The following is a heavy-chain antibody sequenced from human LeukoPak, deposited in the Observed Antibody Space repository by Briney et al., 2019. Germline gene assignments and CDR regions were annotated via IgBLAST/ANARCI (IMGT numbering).Heavy chain of an antibody. D-gene: IGHD6-25*01. CDR1: GGSISSSY. Sequence: SETLSLTCSISGGSISSSYWSWIRQPPGKGLEWIGYFHYSGSVNYNPSLRSRITTSVDTSKNQFSLKLSSVTAADTAVYYCARHVIAADDAFDIWGQGTMVSVSS. CDR2: FHYSGSV. CDR3: ARHVIAADDAFDI. V-gene: IGHV4-59*08. J-gene: IGHJ3*02.